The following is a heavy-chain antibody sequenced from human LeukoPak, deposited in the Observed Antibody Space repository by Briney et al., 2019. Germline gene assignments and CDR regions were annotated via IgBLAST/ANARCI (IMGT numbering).Heavy chain of an antibody. V-gene: IGHV3-48*03. CDR3: ARDRRYCSGDSCYSGVDY. Sequence: PGGSLRLSCAASGFTFSSYEMNWVRQAPGKGLEWVSYISSSGSTIYYADSVKGRFTISRDNSKNTLYLQMNSLRAEDTAVYYCARDRRYCSGDSCYSGVDYWGQGTLVTVSS. CDR1: GFTFSSYE. J-gene: IGHJ4*02. CDR2: ISSSGSTI. D-gene: IGHD2-15*01.